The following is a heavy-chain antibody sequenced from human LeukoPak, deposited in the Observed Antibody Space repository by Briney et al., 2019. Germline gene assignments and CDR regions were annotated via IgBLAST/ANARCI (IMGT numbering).Heavy chain of an antibody. J-gene: IGHJ4*02. V-gene: IGHV3-23*01. CDR3: VRSLDY. Sequence: GGSLRLSCAASGFPFSTYAMNWVRQAPGKGLEWVSVITGSGGFTQYADSVKGRFTISRDNSKNTVYLQMNSLRVEDTALYYCVRSLDYWGQGALVTVSS. CDR1: GFPFSTYA. CDR2: ITGSGGFT.